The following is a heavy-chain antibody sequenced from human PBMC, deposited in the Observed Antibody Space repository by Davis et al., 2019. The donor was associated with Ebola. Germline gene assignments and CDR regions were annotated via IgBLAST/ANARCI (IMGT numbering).Heavy chain of an antibody. V-gene: IGHV4-34*01. Sequence: PSETLSLTCAVYGGSFSGYYWSWIRQPPGKGLEWIGEINHSGSTNYNPSLKSRVTISVDTSKNQFSLKLSSVTAADTAVYYCARRRESLRLDYWGQGTLVTVSS. CDR2: INHSGST. CDR3: ARRRESLRLDY. J-gene: IGHJ4*02. CDR1: GGSFSGYY.